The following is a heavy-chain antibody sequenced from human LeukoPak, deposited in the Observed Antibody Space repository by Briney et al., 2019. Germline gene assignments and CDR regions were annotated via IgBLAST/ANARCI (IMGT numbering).Heavy chain of an antibody. V-gene: IGHV1-2*02. J-gene: IGHJ4*02. CDR2: INPDSGDT. CDR1: GYTFTGHY. CDR3: ARGRIMITFGGVIGSLDY. Sequence: ASVKVSCKASGYTFTGHYMHWVRQAPGQGFEWMGWINPDSGDTNYAQKFQGRVTMTRDTSISTAYMELSRLRSDDTAVYYCARGRIMITFGGVIGSLDYWGQGTLVTVSS. D-gene: IGHD3-16*02.